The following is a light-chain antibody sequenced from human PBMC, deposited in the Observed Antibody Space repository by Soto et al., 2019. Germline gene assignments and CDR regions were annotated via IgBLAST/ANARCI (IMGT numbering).Light chain of an antibody. Sequence: EIVMTQSPATLSVSPGERATLSCRASQSVSSNLAWYQQKPGQAPKLLIYGASTRATGIPARFSGSGSGTEFALTISSLQSEDFAVYYCEQYNNLTPLFTFGPGTKVDIK. CDR2: GAS. V-gene: IGKV3-15*01. CDR1: QSVSSN. J-gene: IGKJ3*01. CDR3: EQYNNLTPLFT.